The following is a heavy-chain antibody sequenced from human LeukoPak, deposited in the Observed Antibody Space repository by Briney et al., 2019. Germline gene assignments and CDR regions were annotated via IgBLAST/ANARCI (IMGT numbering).Heavy chain of an antibody. CDR2: ISGSGGST. D-gene: IGHD5-18*01. V-gene: IGHV3-23*01. CDR3: AKDRYGYSEKNWFDP. Sequence: PGGSLRLSCAASGFTFSSYAMSWVRQAPGKGLEWVSVISGSGGSTSYADSVKSRFTISRDNSKNTLYLQMNSLRAEDTAVYYCAKDRYGYSEKNWFDPWGQGTLVTVSS. J-gene: IGHJ5*02. CDR1: GFTFSSYA.